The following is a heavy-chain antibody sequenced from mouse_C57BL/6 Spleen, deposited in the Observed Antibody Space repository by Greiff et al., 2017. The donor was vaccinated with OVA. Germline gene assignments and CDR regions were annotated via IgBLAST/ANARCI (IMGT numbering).Heavy chain of an antibody. D-gene: IGHD2-13*01. Sequence: LKESGAELVRPGSSVKLSCKDSYFAFMASAMHWVKQRPGQGLEWMGAFTMYSGATGYSENLKGKATLHENTSSSTAYMELSSLTSADSAVYYCASSDSSYAMDYWGQGTSVTVSS. J-gene: IGHJ4*01. CDR2: FTMYSGAT. CDR1: YFAFMASA. V-gene: IGHV1-49*01. CDR3: ASSDSSYAMDY.